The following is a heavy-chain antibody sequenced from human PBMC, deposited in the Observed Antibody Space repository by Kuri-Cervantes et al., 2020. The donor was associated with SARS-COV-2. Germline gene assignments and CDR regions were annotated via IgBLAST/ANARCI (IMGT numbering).Heavy chain of an antibody. CDR2: IYYSGST. J-gene: IGHJ4*02. D-gene: IGHD5-18*01. V-gene: IGHV4-59*08. Sequence: ESLKISCTVSGGSISSYYWSWIRQPPGKGLEWIGYIYYSGSTNYNPSLKSRVTISVDTSKNQFALKLSSVTAADTAVYYCANTAIAGLDYWGQGTLVTVSS. CDR3: ANTAIAGLDY. CDR1: GGSISSYY.